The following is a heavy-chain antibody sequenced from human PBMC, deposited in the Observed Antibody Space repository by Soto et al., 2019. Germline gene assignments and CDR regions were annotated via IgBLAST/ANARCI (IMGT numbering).Heavy chain of an antibody. CDR3: ATRQTSGSYSNWFDP. CDR2: FDPEDGET. CDR1: GYTLTELS. V-gene: IGHV1-24*01. Sequence: ASVKVSCKVSGYTLTELSMHWVRQAPGKGLEWMGGFDPEDGETIYAQKFQGRVTMTEDTSTDTAYMELSSLRSEDTAVYYCATRQTSGSYSNWFDPWGQGTLVTVSS. D-gene: IGHD1-26*01. J-gene: IGHJ5*02.